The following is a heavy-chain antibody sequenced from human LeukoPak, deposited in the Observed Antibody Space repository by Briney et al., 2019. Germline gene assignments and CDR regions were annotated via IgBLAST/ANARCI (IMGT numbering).Heavy chain of an antibody. D-gene: IGHD2-2*02. J-gene: IGHJ3*02. CDR1: GFTFSSYS. Sequence: GGSLRLSCAASGFTFSSYSMNSVREALGKGLGRVSYISSSSSYIYYPDSVKGRFTISRNIAKNSLYLQITSLRARDTPVYNFARDWRQIVAVLAAIRGSLHAFDSLGQRTIVTVSS. CDR2: ISSSSSYI. V-gene: IGHV3-21*01. CDR3: ARDWRQIVAVLAAIRGSLHAFDS.